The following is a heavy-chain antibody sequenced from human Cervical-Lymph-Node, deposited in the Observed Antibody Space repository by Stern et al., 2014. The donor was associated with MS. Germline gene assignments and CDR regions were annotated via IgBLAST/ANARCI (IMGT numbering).Heavy chain of an antibody. CDR2: ISHSGTT. CDR1: GDSISSSDW. CDR3: TREVPPGSYDAFDI. V-gene: IGHV4-4*02. J-gene: IGHJ3*02. Sequence: VQLVESGPGLVKPSETLSLTCAVSGDSISSSDWWSWVRQPPGKGLEWIGEISHSGTTYYNPSLKSRVTFSVDKSKNHFSLILSSVTTADTATYYCTREVPPGSYDAFDIWGQGTMVTVSS.